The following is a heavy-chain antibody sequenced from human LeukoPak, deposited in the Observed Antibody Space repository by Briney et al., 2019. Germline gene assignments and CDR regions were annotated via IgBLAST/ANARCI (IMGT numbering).Heavy chain of an antibody. D-gene: IGHD1-26*01. CDR1: GFTFSSYG. V-gene: IGHV3-30*18. J-gene: IGHJ1*01. CDR3: AKDRQWELHN. CDR2: ISYDGSNK. Sequence: GGSLRLSCAASGFTFSSYGMHWVRQAPGKGLEWVAVISYDGSNKYYADSVKGRFTISRDNSKNTLYLQMNSLRAGDTAVYYCAKDRQWELHNWGQGTLVTVSS.